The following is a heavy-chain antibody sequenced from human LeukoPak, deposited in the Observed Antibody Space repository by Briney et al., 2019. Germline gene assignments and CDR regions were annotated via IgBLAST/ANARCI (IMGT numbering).Heavy chain of an antibody. CDR2: INHSGST. V-gene: IGHV4-34*01. Sequence: SETLSLTCAVYGGSFSGYYWSWIRQPPGEGLEWIGEINHSGSTNYNPSLKSRVTISVDTSKNQFSLKLSSVTAADTAVYYCARKAIFGVAVGPRFDPWGQGTLVTVSS. CDR1: GGSFSGYY. J-gene: IGHJ5*02. D-gene: IGHD3-3*01. CDR3: ARKAIFGVAVGPRFDP.